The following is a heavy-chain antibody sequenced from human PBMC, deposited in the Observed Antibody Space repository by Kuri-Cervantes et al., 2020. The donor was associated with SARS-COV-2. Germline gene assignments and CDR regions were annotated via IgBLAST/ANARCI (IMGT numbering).Heavy chain of an antibody. V-gene: IGHV3-53*01. CDR1: GFTFSSYA. CDR2: IYSGGST. J-gene: IGHJ4*02. Sequence: GGSLRLSCAASGFTFSSYAMSWVRQAPGKGLEWVSVIYSGGSTYYADSVKGRFTISRHNSKNTLYLQMNSLRAEDTAVYYCARDSGRGYDETPPVDYWGQGTLVTVSS. D-gene: IGHD5-12*01. CDR3: ARDSGRGYDETPPVDY.